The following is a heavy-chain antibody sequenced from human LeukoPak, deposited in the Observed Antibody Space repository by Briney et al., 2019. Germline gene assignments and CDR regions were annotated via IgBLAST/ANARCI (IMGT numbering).Heavy chain of an antibody. J-gene: IGHJ4*02. D-gene: IGHD3-10*01. CDR3: ARDPNTYGSGSDGAY. V-gene: IGHV3-21*01. CDR1: GFTLSSYS. CDR2: ISTTSTYI. Sequence: GGSLRLSCAASGFTLSSYSMNWVRQAPGKGLEWVSSISTTSTYIYYVDSVKGRFTISRDNAENSLYLQMNSLRAEDTAVYYCARDPNTYGSGSDGAYWGQGTLVTVSS.